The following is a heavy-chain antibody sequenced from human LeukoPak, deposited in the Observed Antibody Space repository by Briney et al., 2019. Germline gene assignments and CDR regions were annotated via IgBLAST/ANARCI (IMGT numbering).Heavy chain of an antibody. J-gene: IGHJ3*02. CDR3: ARGPYSYDSSGAFDI. D-gene: IGHD3-22*01. CDR1: GDSISSGDYY. CDR2: ISSSGST. V-gene: IGHV4-61*02. Sequence: SETLSLTCTVSGDSISSGDYYWSWLRQPAGKGLEWIGRISSSGSTNYNPSLKSRVTISVDTSKNQFSLKLSSVTAADTAVYFCARGPYSYDSSGAFDIWGQGTTVTVSS.